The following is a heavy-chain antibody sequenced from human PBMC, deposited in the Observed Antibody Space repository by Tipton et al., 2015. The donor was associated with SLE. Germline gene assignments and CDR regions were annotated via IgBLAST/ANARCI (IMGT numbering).Heavy chain of an antibody. CDR1: GYSFTSYW. CDR2: INHSGST. D-gene: IGHD7-27*01. CDR3: ARGYRGGNWGSRYFDL. Sequence: QLVQSGAEVKKPGESLRISCKGSGYSFTSYWISWVRQPPGKGLEWIGEINHSGSTNYNPSLKSRVTISIDTSKNQFSLKLSSVTAADTAVYYCARGYRGGNWGSRYFDLWGRGTLVTVSS. V-gene: IGHV4-34*01. J-gene: IGHJ2*01.